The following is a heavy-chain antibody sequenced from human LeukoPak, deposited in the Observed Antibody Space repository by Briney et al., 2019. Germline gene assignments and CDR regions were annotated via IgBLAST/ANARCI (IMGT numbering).Heavy chain of an antibody. J-gene: IGHJ3*01. CDR3: ARERYSRSSHDALDL. V-gene: IGHV3-21*01. Sequence: NSGGSLRLSCVASGFTFSDHFMNWVRQAPGKGLEWVSSISSSGSSALYADSLRGRFTISRGNAKNSLYLQMNSLRPGDTAVYYCARERYSRSSHDALDLWGQGTMVTVSS. D-gene: IGHD6-6*01. CDR1: GFTFSDHF. CDR2: ISSSGSSA.